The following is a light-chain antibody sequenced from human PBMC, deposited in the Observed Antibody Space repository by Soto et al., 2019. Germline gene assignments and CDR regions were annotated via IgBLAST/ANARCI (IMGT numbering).Light chain of an antibody. CDR1: QSVSSN. CDR3: QQYNNWPPIT. Sequence: IGLTHSPGTLSLSPWEIATHSCRASQSVSSNLAWYQQKPGQAPRLLIYGASTRATGIPARFSGSGSVTEFTLTISSLQSEDFAVYYCQQYNNWPPITFGQGTRLEIK. J-gene: IGKJ5*01. CDR2: GAS. V-gene: IGKV3-15*01.